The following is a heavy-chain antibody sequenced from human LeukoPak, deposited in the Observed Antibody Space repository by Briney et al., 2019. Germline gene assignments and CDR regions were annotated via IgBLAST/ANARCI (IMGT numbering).Heavy chain of an antibody. D-gene: IGHD3-16*01. V-gene: IGHV3-30-3*01. CDR2: ISYDGSNK. J-gene: IGHJ6*02. Sequence: PGGSLRLSCAASGFTFSSYAMHWVRQAPGKGLEWVAVISYDGSNKYYADSVKGRFTISRDNSKNTLYLQMNSLRAEDTAVYYCARDLGVDSYYYYYGMDVWGQGTTVTVSS. CDR3: ARDLGVDSYYYYYGMDV. CDR1: GFTFSSYA.